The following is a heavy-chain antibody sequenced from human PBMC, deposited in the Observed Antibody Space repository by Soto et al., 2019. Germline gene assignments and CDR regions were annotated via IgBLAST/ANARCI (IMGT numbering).Heavy chain of an antibody. J-gene: IGHJ4*02. CDR2: INTYNGMT. CDR1: GYTFINYH. Sequence: QVQLVQSGGEVKKPGASVTVSCKASGYTFINYHITWVRQAPGQGLEWMAWINTYNGMTDYAQRFHGRVTMTRDTSPSTASMELRNLGSDDTAVYFCAKSPRGEMATDWGQGTLVTVSS. D-gene: IGHD5-12*01. V-gene: IGHV1-18*01. CDR3: AKSPRGEMATD.